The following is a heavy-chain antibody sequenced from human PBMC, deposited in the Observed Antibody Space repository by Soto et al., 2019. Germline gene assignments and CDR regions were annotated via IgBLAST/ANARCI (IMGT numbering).Heavy chain of an antibody. V-gene: IGHV4-30-4*01. Sequence: SETLSLTCTVSGGSISSGDYYWSWIRQSPGKGLEWVGCVHYTGNTYHNPSLKSRVAISVDTSKNQFSLKLRSVTAADTAVYYCARDHCRGGSCDYGMDVWGQGTTVTVSS. CDR2: VHYTGNT. J-gene: IGHJ6*02. D-gene: IGHD2-15*01. CDR3: ARDHCRGGSCDYGMDV. CDR1: GGSISSGDYY.